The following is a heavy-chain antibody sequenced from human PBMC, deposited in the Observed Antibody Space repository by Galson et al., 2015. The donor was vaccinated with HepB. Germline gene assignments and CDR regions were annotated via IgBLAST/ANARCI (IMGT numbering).Heavy chain of an antibody. D-gene: IGHD3-22*01. CDR3: AKDPSVYYYYDSSGQIRGVFDY. CDR1: GFTFSSYA. CDR2: ISGSGGST. Sequence: SLRLSCAASGFTFSSYAMSWVRQAPGKGLEWVSAISGSGGSTYYADSVKGRFTTSRDNSKNTLYLQMNSLRAEDTAVYYCAKDPSVYYYYDSSGQIRGVFDYWGQGTLVTVSS. J-gene: IGHJ4*02. V-gene: IGHV3-23*01.